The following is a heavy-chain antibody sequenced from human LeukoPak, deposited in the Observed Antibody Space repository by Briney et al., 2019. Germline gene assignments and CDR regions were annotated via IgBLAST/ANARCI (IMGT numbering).Heavy chain of an antibody. CDR2: INHSGST. CDR1: GGSISSYY. J-gene: IGHJ4*02. D-gene: IGHD3-22*01. V-gene: IGHV4-34*01. CDR3: ARGLKYYYDSSGYYSLDY. Sequence: PSETLSLTCTVSGGSISSYYWSWIRQPPGKGLEWIGEINHSGSTNYNPSLKSRVTISVDTSKNQFSLKLSSVTAADTAVYYCARGLKYYYDSSGYYSLDYWGQGTLVTVSS.